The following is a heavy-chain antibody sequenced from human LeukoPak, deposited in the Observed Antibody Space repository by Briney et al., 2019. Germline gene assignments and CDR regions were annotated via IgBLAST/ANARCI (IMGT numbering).Heavy chain of an antibody. Sequence: GGSLRLSCAASGFTFSSYGMHWVRQAPGKGLEWVAFIRYDGSNKYYADSVKGRFTISRDNSKNTLYLQMNSLRAEDTAVYYCARGDGYNPYYFDYWGQGTLVTVPS. V-gene: IGHV3-30*02. CDR3: ARGDGYNPYYFDY. CDR2: IRYDGSNK. CDR1: GFTFSSYG. D-gene: IGHD5-24*01. J-gene: IGHJ4*02.